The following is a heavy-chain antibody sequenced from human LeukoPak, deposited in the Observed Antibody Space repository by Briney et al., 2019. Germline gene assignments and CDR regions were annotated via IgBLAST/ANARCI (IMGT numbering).Heavy chain of an antibody. J-gene: IGHJ4*02. CDR3: ARSSAGSGYYYLYYFDY. CDR1: GYTFTSYG. Sequence: ASVKVSCKASGYTFTSYGISWVRQAPGQGLEWMGWISAYNGNTNYAQKLQGRVTMTTDTSTSTAYMELRSLRSGDTAVYYCARSSAGSGYYYLYYFDYWGQGTLVTVSS. CDR2: ISAYNGNT. D-gene: IGHD3-22*01. V-gene: IGHV1-18*01.